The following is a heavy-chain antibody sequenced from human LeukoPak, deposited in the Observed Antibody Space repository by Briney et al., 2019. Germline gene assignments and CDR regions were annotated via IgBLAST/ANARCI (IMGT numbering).Heavy chain of an antibody. D-gene: IGHD2-15*01. CDR3: ARDLYPSGGSWRPGWFDP. J-gene: IGHJ5*02. Sequence: SETLSLTCTVSGYSISSGYYWGWIRQPPGKGLEWIGSIYHSGSTYYNPSLKSRVTISVDTSKNQFSLKLSSVTAADTAVYYCARDLYPSGGSWRPGWFDPWGQGTLVTVSS. V-gene: IGHV4-38-2*02. CDR1: GYSISSGYY. CDR2: IYHSGST.